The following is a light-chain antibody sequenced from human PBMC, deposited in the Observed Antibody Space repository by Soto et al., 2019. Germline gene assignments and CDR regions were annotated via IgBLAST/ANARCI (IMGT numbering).Light chain of an antibody. CDR2: DAS. CDR1: QSISTF. V-gene: IGKV3-11*01. CDR3: QQCANWPPKWT. J-gene: IGKJ1*01. Sequence: PGERATLSCRASQSISTFLAWYQQKPGQTPRLLIYDASNRATGIPARFSGSGSGTDFTLTISSLEPEEFAVYYCQQCANWPPKWTFGQGTLVEIK.